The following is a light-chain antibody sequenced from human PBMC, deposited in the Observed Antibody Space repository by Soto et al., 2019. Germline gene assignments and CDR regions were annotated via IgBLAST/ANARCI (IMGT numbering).Light chain of an antibody. J-gene: IGKJ1*01. Sequence: AIQMTQSPSSLSASVGDRVTITCRARQDIRNDLGWYQQKPGKAPKLLIYAASNSHSGVPSRFRGSGSGTKFTLTITSLEPEDFATYYCLQDDDYPWTFGLGTKV. CDR2: AAS. CDR3: LQDDDYPWT. CDR1: QDIRND. V-gene: IGKV1-6*02.